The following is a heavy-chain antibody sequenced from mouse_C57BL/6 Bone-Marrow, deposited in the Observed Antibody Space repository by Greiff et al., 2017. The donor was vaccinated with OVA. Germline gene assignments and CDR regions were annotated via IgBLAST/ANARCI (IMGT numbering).Heavy chain of an antibody. Sequence: VQLQQPGAELVKPGASVKLSCKASGYTFTSYWMQWVKQRPGQGLEWIGEIDPSDSYTNYNQKFKGKATLTVDTSSSTAYMQLSSLTSEDSAVYYCARWGCYFYAMDYWGQGTSVTVSS. CDR2: IDPSDSYT. J-gene: IGHJ4*01. V-gene: IGHV1-50*01. CDR1: GYTFTSYW. D-gene: IGHD2-12*01. CDR3: ARWGCYFYAMDY.